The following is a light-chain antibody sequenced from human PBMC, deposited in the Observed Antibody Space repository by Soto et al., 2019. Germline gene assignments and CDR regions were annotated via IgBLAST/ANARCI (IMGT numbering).Light chain of an antibody. CDR2: SAS. V-gene: IGKV1-9*01. Sequence: DIQSTQSPSFLSASVGDRVSITCRASQGISSFLAWYQQKPGKAPKLLIYSASTLQSGVPSRFRGSGSGTEFTLTISSLQPEDFATYYCQQFNHYPLTFGGGTKVDI. CDR1: QGISSF. J-gene: IGKJ4*01. CDR3: QQFNHYPLT.